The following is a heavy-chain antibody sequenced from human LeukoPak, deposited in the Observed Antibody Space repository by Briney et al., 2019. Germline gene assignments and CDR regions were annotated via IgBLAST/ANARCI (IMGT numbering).Heavy chain of an antibody. V-gene: IGHV4-59*01. D-gene: IGHD6-19*01. CDR3: AREGIAVAGDAFDI. Sequence: SETLSLTCTVSGGSISSYYWSWIRQPPGKGLEWIGYIYYSGSTNYNPSLKSRVTISVDTSKNQFSLKLSSVTAADTAVYYCAREGIAVAGDAFDIWGQGTMVTVSP. CDR1: GGSISSYY. J-gene: IGHJ3*02. CDR2: IYYSGST.